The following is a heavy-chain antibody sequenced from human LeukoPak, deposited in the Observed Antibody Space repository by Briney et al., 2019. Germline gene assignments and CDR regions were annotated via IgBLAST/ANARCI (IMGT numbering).Heavy chain of an antibody. CDR1: GFTFSNYW. D-gene: IGHD3-16*01. J-gene: IGHJ4*02. V-gene: IGHV3-7*01. CDR2: INQDGSEK. Sequence: GGSLRLSCAASGFTFSNYWMSWVRQAPGKGLEWVANINQDGSEKYYVGSVKGRFIISRDNAKNSLYLQMNSLSAEDTAVYYCARGFRLNWGQGALVTVSS. CDR3: ARGFRLN.